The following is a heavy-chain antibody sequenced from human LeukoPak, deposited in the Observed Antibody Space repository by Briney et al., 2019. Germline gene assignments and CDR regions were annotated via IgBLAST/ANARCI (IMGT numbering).Heavy chain of an antibody. Sequence: SGGSLRLSCAASGFTFSNYAMNWVRQAPGKGLEWVAAISGSGGSTYYADSVKGRFTISRDNSKNTLYLQMNSLRAEDTAVYYCAKGIGYYGPGSYFDYWGQGTLVTVSS. J-gene: IGHJ4*02. D-gene: IGHD3-10*01. V-gene: IGHV3-23*01. CDR3: AKGIGYYGPGSYFDY. CDR2: ISGSGGST. CDR1: GFTFSNYA.